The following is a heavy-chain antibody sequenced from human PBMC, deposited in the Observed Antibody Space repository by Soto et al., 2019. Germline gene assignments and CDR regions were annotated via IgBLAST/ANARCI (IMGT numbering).Heavy chain of an antibody. J-gene: IGHJ3*02. V-gene: IGHV5-51*01. Sequence: GESLKISCKGSGYSFTSYWIGWVRQMPGKGLEWMGIIYPSDSDTRYSPSFQGQVTFSADKSISTAYLQWSSLRASDTAIYYCARQGDYVWGNAFDIWGQGTMVTVSS. CDR3: ARQGDYVWGNAFDI. CDR2: IYPSDSDT. CDR1: GYSFTSYW. D-gene: IGHD3-16*01.